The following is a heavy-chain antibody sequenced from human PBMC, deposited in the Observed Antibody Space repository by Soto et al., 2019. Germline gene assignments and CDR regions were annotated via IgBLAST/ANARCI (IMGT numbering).Heavy chain of an antibody. Sequence: EVQLVESGGGLVKPGGSLRLSCAASGFTFSSYSMNWVRQAPGKGLEWVSSISSSGIYKYYTDSVKGRFTISRDNAKNSLYLQMSSLRAEDTAVYYCAVGDPFGGVIVPLDYWGQGTLVTVSS. D-gene: IGHD3-16*02. V-gene: IGHV3-21*01. CDR2: ISSSGIYK. CDR3: AVGDPFGGVIVPLDY. J-gene: IGHJ4*02. CDR1: GFTFSSYS.